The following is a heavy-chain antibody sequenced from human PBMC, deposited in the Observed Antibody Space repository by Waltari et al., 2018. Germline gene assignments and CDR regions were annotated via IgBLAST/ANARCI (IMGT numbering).Heavy chain of an antibody. J-gene: IGHJ2*01. CDR1: GGSISSSSYY. CDR3: ARLRYSSSSGWYLDL. Sequence: QLQLQESGPGLVKPSETLSLTCTVSGGSISSSSYYWGWIRQPPGKGLEWIGSIYYSGRTYYSPSLKSRVTISVDTSKNQFSLKLSSVTAADTAVYYCARLRYSSSSGWYLDLWGRGTLVTVSS. V-gene: IGHV4-39*01. D-gene: IGHD6-6*01. CDR2: IYYSGRT.